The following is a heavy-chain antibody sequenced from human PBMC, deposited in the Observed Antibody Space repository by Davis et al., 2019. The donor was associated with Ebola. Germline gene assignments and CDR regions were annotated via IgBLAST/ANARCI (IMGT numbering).Heavy chain of an antibody. D-gene: IGHD3-9*01. J-gene: IGHJ4*02. CDR3: ARHGADYDILTGTVDY. CDR1: GYSFTSYW. Sequence: GESLKISCKGSGYSFTSYWIGWVRQMPGKGLEWMGIIYPGDSDTRYSPSFQGQVTISADKSISTAYLQWSSLKASDTAMYYCARHGADYDILTGTVDYWGQGTLVTVSS. V-gene: IGHV5-51*01. CDR2: IYPGDSDT.